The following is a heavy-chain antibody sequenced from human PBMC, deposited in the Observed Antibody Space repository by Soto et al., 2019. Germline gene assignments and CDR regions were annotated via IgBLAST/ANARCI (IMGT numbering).Heavy chain of an antibody. J-gene: IGHJ6*03. Sequence: QVQLQQWGAGLLKPSETLSLTCAVYGGSFSGYYWSWIRQPPGKGLEWIGEINHSGSTNYNPSLKSRVTISVDTSKNQFSLKLSSVTAADTAVYYCARTIAARPYYYYYMDVWGKGTTVTVSS. CDR2: INHSGST. V-gene: IGHV4-34*01. CDR3: ARTIAARPYYYYYMDV. CDR1: GGSFSGYY. D-gene: IGHD6-6*01.